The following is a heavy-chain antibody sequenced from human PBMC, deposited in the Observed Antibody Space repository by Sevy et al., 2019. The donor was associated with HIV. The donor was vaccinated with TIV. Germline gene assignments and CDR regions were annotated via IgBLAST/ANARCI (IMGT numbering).Heavy chain of an antibody. Sequence: ASVKVSCKASGGTFRNCAFGWVRQAPGQGLEWMGGIIPIFGLVNYAQNFQGRVTITADESTSTTYMELSSLRSEDTALYYCASVILSTLGISLPFDSWGQGTLVTVSS. CDR2: IIPIFGLV. V-gene: IGHV1-69*13. J-gene: IGHJ4*02. CDR1: GGTFRNCA. D-gene: IGHD7-27*01. CDR3: ASVILSTLGISLPFDS.